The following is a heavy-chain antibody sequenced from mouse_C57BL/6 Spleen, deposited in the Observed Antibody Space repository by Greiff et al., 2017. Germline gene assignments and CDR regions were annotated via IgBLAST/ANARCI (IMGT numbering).Heavy chain of an antibody. D-gene: IGHD3-2*02. CDR3: ARQLRPSYAMDY. V-gene: IGHV1-81*01. CDR1: GYTFTSYG. J-gene: IGHJ4*01. Sequence: VKLVESGAELARPGASVKLSCKASGYTFTSYGISWVKQRTGQGLEWIGEIYPRSGNTYYNEKFKGKATLTADKSSSTAYMGLRSLTSEDSAVYFCARQLRPSYAMDYWGQGTSVTVSS. CDR2: IYPRSGNT.